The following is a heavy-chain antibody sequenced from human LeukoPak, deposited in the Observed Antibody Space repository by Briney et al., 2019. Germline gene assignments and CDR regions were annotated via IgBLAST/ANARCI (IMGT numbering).Heavy chain of an antibody. CDR3: TKDLRIARGAFDI. D-gene: IGHD2-15*01. Sequence: GGSMSFSCAASGFTFSSYAMSGLRQARGKGLEWGSAISGSGGSTYYADSVRGRFTISRYNSTNTLSLQMNSLRAEDTPVYYCTKDLRIARGAFDIWGQGTMGTVSS. J-gene: IGHJ3*02. CDR2: ISGSGGST. V-gene: IGHV3-23*01. CDR1: GFTFSSYA.